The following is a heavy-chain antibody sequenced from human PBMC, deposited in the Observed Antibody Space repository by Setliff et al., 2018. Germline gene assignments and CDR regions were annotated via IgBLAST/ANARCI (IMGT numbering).Heavy chain of an antibody. CDR1: GFTFSSYS. Sequence: GGSLRLSCAASGFTFSSYSMNWVRQAPGKGLEWVSYISSSSSTIYYADSVKGRFTISRDNSKNTLYLQMNSLRAEDTAVYYCARLHWGGDSSGYYYDYYYYGVDVWGQGTTVTVSS. D-gene: IGHD3-22*01. CDR2: ISSSSSTI. V-gene: IGHV3-48*01. J-gene: IGHJ6*02. CDR3: ARLHWGGDSSGYYYDYYYYGVDV.